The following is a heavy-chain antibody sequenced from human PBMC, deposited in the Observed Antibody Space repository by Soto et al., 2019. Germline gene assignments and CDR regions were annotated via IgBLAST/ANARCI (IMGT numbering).Heavy chain of an antibody. Sequence: PGGSLRLSCAASGFTFSSYVMHWVRQSPGKGLEWVAVISYDGSNKYYADSVKGRFTISRDNSKNTLYLQMNSLRAEDTAVYYCAKDGVAYCGGDCYSDYWGQGTLVTVSS. J-gene: IGHJ4*02. V-gene: IGHV3-30*18. CDR2: ISYDGSNK. CDR1: GFTFSSYV. CDR3: AKDGVAYCGGDCYSDY. D-gene: IGHD2-21*02.